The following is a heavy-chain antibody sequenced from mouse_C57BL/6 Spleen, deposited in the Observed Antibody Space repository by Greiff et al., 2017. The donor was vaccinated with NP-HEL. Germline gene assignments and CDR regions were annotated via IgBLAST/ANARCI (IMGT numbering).Heavy chain of an antibody. V-gene: IGHV1-82*01. Sequence: VQLQQSGPELVKPGASVKISCKASGYAFSSSWMNWVKQRPGKGLEWIGRIYPGDGDTNYNGKFKGKATLTADKSSSTAYMQLSSLTSEDSAVYFCARPRYGSSYAFDYWGQGTTLTVSS. J-gene: IGHJ2*01. CDR1: GYAFSSSW. CDR3: ARPRYGSSYAFDY. D-gene: IGHD1-1*01. CDR2: IYPGDGDT.